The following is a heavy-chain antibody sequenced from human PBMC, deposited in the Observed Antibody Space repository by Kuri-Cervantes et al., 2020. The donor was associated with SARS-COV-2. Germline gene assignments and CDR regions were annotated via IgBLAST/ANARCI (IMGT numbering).Heavy chain of an antibody. CDR1: GFTFSAYT. CDR3: ARDRQYYDFWSGYVNTGDLYYYYYYMYV. V-gene: IGHV3-30-3*01. D-gene: IGHD3-3*01. CDR2: ISYDGSNK. J-gene: IGHJ6*03. Sequence: GGSLRLSWVAYGFTFSAYTLNWVRQAPGKGLEWVAVISYDGSNKYYADSVEGRFTISRDNSKNTLYLQMNSLRAEDTAVYYCARDRQYYDFWSGYVNTGDLYYYYYYMYVWGKGTTVTVSS.